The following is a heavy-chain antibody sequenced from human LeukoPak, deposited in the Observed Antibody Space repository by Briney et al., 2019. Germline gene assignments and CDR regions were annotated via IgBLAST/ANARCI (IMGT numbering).Heavy chain of an antibody. CDR2: IYYDGST. J-gene: IGHJ4*02. D-gene: IGHD2-15*01. CDR3: ARRGYCSGNSCYLFDY. V-gene: IGHV4-59*08. Sequence: SETLSLTCTVSGGSISNYYWSWIRQPPGKGLEYIGHIYYDGSTNYSPSLKSRLTISVDTSKNQFSLKLTSVTAADTAVYYCARRGYCSGNSCYLFDYWGQGTLVTVSS. CDR1: GGSISNYY.